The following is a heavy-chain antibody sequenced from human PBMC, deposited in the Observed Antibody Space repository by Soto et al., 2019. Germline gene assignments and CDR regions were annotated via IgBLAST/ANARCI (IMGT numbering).Heavy chain of an antibody. Sequence: EVQLVESGGGPVKSGGSLRLSCAASGFYFVSYTMNWVRQAPGKGLEWVSSISGDRSYIYYADSVKGRFTISRDNAKNSLFLQMNSLRVEDTVVYYCVRDLSAYNWFDLWGPGTLVTVSS. CDR1: GFYFVSYT. V-gene: IGHV3-21*01. CDR3: VRDLSAYNWFDL. J-gene: IGHJ5*01. CDR2: ISGDRSYI.